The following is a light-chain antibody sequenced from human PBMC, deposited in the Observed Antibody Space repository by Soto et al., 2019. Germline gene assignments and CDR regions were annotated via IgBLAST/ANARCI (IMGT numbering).Light chain of an antibody. V-gene: IGKV1-5*01. Sequence: DIQITQSPSSLSASVGDRVTITCRANQTITYWLAWYQQKPGRAPKLLIYDVFNLQSGAPSRFSARSSRAESPLTSSSLPPNGYESCYCRQYHCFSLTFGRG. J-gene: IGKJ2*01. CDR2: DVF. CDR1: QTITYW. CDR3: RQYHCFSLT.